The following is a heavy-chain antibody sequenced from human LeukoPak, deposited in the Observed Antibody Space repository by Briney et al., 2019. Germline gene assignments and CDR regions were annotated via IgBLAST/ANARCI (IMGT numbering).Heavy chain of an antibody. D-gene: IGHD5-24*01. CDR3: ALRSFVAFISSKINDI. CDR1: GFTFSSYA. CDR2: ISYDGSNK. J-gene: IGHJ3*02. V-gene: IGHV3-30-3*01. Sequence: PGGSLRLSCAASGFTFSSYAMHWVRQAPGKGLEWVAVISYDGSNKYYADSVKGRFTISRDNSKNTLYLQMNSLRAEDTAVYYCALRSFVAFISSKINDIWGQGTMVTVSS.